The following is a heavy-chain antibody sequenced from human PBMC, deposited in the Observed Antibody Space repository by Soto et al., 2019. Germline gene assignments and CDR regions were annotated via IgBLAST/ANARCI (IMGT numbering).Heavy chain of an antibody. V-gene: IGHV3-30*18. CDR1: GFNFSSYF. CDR3: AKDLMKYSASYGPLYYYYGMDV. Sequence: GGSMIHSCAAAGFNFSSYFMHLVRQDPGKGLEWVAVISYDGSNKYYADSVKGRFTISRDNSENTLYLQMNSLRAEDTAVYYCAKDLMKYSASYGPLYYYYGMDVWGQGTTVTVSS. J-gene: IGHJ6*02. CDR2: ISYDGSNK. D-gene: IGHD1-26*01.